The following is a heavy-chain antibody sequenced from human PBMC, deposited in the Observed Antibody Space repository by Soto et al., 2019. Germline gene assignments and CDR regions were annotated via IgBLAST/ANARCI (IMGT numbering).Heavy chain of an antibody. J-gene: IGHJ3*02. CDR1: GGAISSSNW. Sequence: QVQLQESGPGLVKPSGTLSLTCAVSGGAISSSNWWSWVRQPPGKGLEWIGEIYHSGSTNYNPSLKSRGTISVDTSKNKFSLKLSSVTAADRAVYYCARWVRAAALDAFDIWGQGTMVTVSS. D-gene: IGHD6-13*01. CDR2: IYHSGST. CDR3: ARWVRAAALDAFDI. V-gene: IGHV4-4*02.